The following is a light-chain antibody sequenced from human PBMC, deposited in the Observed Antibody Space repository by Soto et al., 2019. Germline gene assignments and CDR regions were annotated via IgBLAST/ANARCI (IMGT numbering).Light chain of an antibody. CDR3: QQTYSTPDT. V-gene: IGKV1-39*01. CDR2: GAS. CDR1: QTINRN. J-gene: IGKJ2*01. Sequence: DIPMTQSPSSLSASVGDRVTITCRASQTINRNLNWYQQKPGKAPKLLFYGASSLQSGVPSSFSGSGSGTDFTLTISSLQPEDFATYYCQQTYSTPDTFGQGTKLEIK.